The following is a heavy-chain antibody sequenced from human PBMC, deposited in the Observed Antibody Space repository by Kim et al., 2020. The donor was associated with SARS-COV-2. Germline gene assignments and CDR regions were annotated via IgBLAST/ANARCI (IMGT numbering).Heavy chain of an antibody. Sequence: GGSLRLSCAASGFTFSGYSMNWVRQAPGKGLEWVSSISSSRTYIYYADSVKGRFTISRDNAKNSLYLQMNSLRAEDTAVYYCARVPPCIGVSCYSDYWG. CDR2: ISSSRTYI. CDR1: GFTFSGYS. D-gene: IGHD2-15*01. CDR3: ARVPPCIGVSCYSDY. V-gene: IGHV3-21*01. J-gene: IGHJ4*01.